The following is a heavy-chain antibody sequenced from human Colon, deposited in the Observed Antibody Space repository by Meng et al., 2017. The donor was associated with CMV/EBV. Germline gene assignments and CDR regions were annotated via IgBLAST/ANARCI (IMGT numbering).Heavy chain of an antibody. CDR2: IFYSGST. J-gene: IGHJ4*02. CDR3: ARQNSYYDSLTGYYRPAGLDY. V-gene: IGHV4-39*01. D-gene: IGHD3-9*01. Sequence: GSLRLSCIVSGGSVSIRRFFWGWIRQPPGKGLEWIGNIFYSGSTYYNPSLKRRATFSVDTSKNQFSLKLSSVTAADTAVYYCARQNSYYDSLTGYYRPAGLDYWGQGTLVTVSS. CDR1: GGSVSIRRFF.